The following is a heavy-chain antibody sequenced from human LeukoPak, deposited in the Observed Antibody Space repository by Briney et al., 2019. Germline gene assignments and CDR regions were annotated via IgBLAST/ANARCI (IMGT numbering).Heavy chain of an antibody. CDR1: GYTFTSYG. J-gene: IGHJ4*02. Sequence: AASVKVSCKASGYTFTSYGISWVRQAPGQGLEWMGWISAYNGNTNYAQKLQGRVTMTTDTSTSTAYMELRSLRSDDTAVYYCARDHRPSYSSSSSDYWGQGTLVTVSS. V-gene: IGHV1-18*01. CDR3: ARDHRPSYSSSSSDY. CDR2: ISAYNGNT. D-gene: IGHD6-13*01.